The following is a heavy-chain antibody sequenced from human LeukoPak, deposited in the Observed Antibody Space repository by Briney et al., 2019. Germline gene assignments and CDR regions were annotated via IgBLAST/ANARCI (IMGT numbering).Heavy chain of an antibody. CDR3: AKDRWYYGSGSYWIVDY. Sequence: GGSLRLSCAASGFTFSSYGMHWVRQAPGKGLEWVAFIRYDGSNKYYADSVKGRFTISRDSSKNTLYLQMNSLRAEDTAVYYCAKDRWYYGSGSYWIVDYWGQGTLVTVSS. J-gene: IGHJ4*02. CDR2: IRYDGSNK. D-gene: IGHD3-10*01. CDR1: GFTFSSYG. V-gene: IGHV3-30*02.